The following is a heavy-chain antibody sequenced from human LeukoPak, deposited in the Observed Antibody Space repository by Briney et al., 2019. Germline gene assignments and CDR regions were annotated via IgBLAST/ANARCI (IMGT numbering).Heavy chain of an antibody. V-gene: IGHV1-8*01. D-gene: IGHD6-19*01. CDR1: GYTFTSYD. CDR3: ARRGSSGWYNWFDP. CDR2: MNPNSGNT. Sequence: ASVKVSCKASGYTFTSYDINWVRQATGQGLEWMGWMNPNSGNTGYAQNFQGRVTMTRNTFINTAYMELSSLRSEDTAVYYCARRGSSGWYNWFDPWGQGTLVTVSS. J-gene: IGHJ5*02.